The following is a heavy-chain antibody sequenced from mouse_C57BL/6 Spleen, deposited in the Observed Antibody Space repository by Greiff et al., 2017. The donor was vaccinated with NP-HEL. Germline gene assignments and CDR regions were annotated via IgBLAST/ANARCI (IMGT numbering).Heavy chain of an antibody. CDR2: IRNKANGYTT. CDR3: ARLRLGFDV. V-gene: IGHV7-3*01. D-gene: IGHD2-12*01. J-gene: IGHJ1*03. Sequence: EVQRVESGGGLVQPGGSLSLSCAASGFTFTDYYMSWVRQPPGKALEWLGFIRNKANGYTTEYSASVKGRFTISRDNSQSILYLQMNALRAEDSATYYCARLRLGFDVWGTGTTVTVSS. CDR1: GFTFTDYY.